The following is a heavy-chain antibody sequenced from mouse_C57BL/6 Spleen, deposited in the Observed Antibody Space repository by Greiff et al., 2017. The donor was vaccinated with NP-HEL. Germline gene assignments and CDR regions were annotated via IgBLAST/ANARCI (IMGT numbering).Heavy chain of an antibody. J-gene: IGHJ2*01. CDR2: IYPGDGDT. D-gene: IGHD4-1*02. V-gene: IGHV1-82*01. Sequence: QVQLQQSGPELVKPGASVKISCKASGYAFSSSWMNWVKQRPGKGLEWIGRIYPGDGDTNYNGKFKGKATLTADKSSSTAYMQLSSLTSEDSAVYFCAREGNWDGYYFDYWGQGTTLTVSS. CDR3: AREGNWDGYYFDY. CDR1: GYAFSSSW.